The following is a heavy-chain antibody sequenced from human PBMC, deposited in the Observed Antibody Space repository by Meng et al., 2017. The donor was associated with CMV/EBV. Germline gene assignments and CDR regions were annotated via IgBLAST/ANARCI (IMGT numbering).Heavy chain of an antibody. J-gene: IGHJ6*02. D-gene: IGHD6-6*01. CDR3: ARPPHSYHYGMDV. Sequence: SVFSFGSYAMHWVRQAPGKGLEWVAVISYDGSNKYYADSGKGRFTISRDNSKNTLYLQMNSLRAEDTAVYYAARPPHSYHYGMDVWGQGTTVTVSS. CDR1: VFSFGSYA. CDR2: ISYDGSNK. V-gene: IGHV3-30*04.